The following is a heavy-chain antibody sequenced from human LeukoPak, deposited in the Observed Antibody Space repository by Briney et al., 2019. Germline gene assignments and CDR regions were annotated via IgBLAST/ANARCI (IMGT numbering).Heavy chain of an antibody. Sequence: GGSLRLSCAASGFTFRSYAMTRVRQAPGKGLDWVSGISDSGVSTYYADSVKGRFTISRDNTKNTLYLQMNSLRAEDTAVYYCAKEAAASSLGGDLDYWGQGTLVTVSS. J-gene: IGHJ4*02. CDR1: GFTFRSYA. CDR3: AKEAAASSLGGDLDY. V-gene: IGHV3-23*01. D-gene: IGHD6-13*01. CDR2: ISDSGVST.